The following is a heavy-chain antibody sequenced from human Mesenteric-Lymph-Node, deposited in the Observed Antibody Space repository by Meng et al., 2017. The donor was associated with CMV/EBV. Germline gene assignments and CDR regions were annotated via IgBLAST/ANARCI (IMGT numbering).Heavy chain of an antibody. Sequence: FKGSGYSFSTYWIGWVRQMPGKGLELMGIIYPGDSDTRYSPSFQGQVTISADKSISTAYLQWSSLKASDTAMYYCARLVSGPGWFDPWGQGTLVTVSS. CDR3: ARLVSGPGWFDP. V-gene: IGHV5-51*01. CDR1: GYSFSTYW. CDR2: IYPGDSDT. D-gene: IGHD2-15*01. J-gene: IGHJ5*02.